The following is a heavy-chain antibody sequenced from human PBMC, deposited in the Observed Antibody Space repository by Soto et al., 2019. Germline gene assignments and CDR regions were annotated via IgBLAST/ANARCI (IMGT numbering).Heavy chain of an antibody. Sequence: ASVKVSCKASGGTFSSYAISWVRQAPGQGLEWMGGIIPIFGTANYAQKFQGRVTITADESTSTAYMELSSLRSEDTAVYYCARARDRDCTNGVCFNWFDPWGQGTLVTVSS. V-gene: IGHV1-69*13. J-gene: IGHJ5*02. CDR3: ARARDRDCTNGVCFNWFDP. CDR2: IIPIFGTA. D-gene: IGHD2-8*01. CDR1: GGTFSSYA.